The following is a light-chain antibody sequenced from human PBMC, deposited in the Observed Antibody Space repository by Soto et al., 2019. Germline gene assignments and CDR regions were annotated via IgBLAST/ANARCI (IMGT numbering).Light chain of an antibody. CDR2: EVS. J-gene: IGLJ2*01. CDR1: SSDVGTYNY. Sequence: QSALTQPASVSGSPGQSITISCTGTSSDVGTYNYVSWYQQHPGKAPKLMIYEVSNRPSGVSNRFSGSKSGNTASLTISGLQAEDEADYYCSSYTSSSTRVVFVGGTKLTVL. CDR3: SSYTSSSTRVV. V-gene: IGLV2-14*01.